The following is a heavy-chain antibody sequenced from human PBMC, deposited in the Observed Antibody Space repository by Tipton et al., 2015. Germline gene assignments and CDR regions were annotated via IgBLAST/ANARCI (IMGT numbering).Heavy chain of an antibody. Sequence: AGLVKPSETLSLTCAVSAYSISSDYYWSWIRQPPGKGLEWIAEITHSGSTNYNPSLKSRVTISVDTSKNQFSLKLTSVTAADTAVYYWASRGAGTSHYAMDVWGQGTTVTVSS. V-gene: IGHV4-34*01. D-gene: IGHD6-19*01. CDR3: ASRGAGTSHYAMDV. CDR2: ITHSGST. J-gene: IGHJ6*02. CDR1: AYSISSDYY.